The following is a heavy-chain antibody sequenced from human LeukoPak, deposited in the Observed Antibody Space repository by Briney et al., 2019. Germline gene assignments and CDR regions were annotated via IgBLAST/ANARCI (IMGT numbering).Heavy chain of an antibody. CDR1: GFTVSSNY. Sequence: GGSLRLSCAASGFTVSSNYMSWVRQAPGKGLEWVSVIYSGGSTYYADSVKGRFTISRDNSKNTLYLQMNSLRAEDTAVYYCARGRHDYGGNYFDYWGQGTLVTVSS. V-gene: IGHV3-66*01. CDR3: ARGRHDYGGNYFDY. J-gene: IGHJ4*02. CDR2: IYSGGST. D-gene: IGHD4-23*01.